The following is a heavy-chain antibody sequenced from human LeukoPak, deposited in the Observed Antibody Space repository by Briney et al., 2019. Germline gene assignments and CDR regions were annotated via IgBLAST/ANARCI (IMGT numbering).Heavy chain of an antibody. D-gene: IGHD6-6*01. CDR1: GFTFSHHW. J-gene: IGHJ4*02. CDR3: ARGAYSSSSFSVDY. CDR2: INIDGSIT. Sequence: GGSLRLSCAASGFTFSHHWMHWVRQTPGKGLVWVSRINIDGSITTYADSVKGRFTTSRDNAKNTLYLQMSSLRAEDTAVYYCARGAYSSSSFSVDYWGQGTLVTVSS. V-gene: IGHV3-74*01.